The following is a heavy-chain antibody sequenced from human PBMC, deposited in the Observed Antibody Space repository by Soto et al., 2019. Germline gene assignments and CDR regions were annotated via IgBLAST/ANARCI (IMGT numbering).Heavy chain of an antibody. D-gene: IGHD1-7*01. J-gene: IGHJ5*02. Sequence: GASVKVSCKASGYTFTSYGISWVRQAPGQGLEWMGWISAYNGNTNYAQKLQGRVTMTTDTSTSTAYMELRSLRSDDTAVYYCARGSITGTIPNWFDPWGQGTLVTVSS. V-gene: IGHV1-18*01. CDR1: GYTFTSYG. CDR3: ARGSITGTIPNWFDP. CDR2: ISAYNGNT.